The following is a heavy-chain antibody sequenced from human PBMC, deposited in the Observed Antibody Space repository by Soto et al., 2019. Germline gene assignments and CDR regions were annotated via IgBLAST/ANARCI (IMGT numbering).Heavy chain of an antibody. Sequence: ASVKVSCKASGYTFTSYYMHWVRQAPGQGLEWMGIINPSGGSTSYAQKFQGRVTMTRDTSTSTVYMELSSLRSEDTAVYYCARADCSGGSCYVYGMDVWGQGTTVTSP. CDR3: ARADCSGGSCYVYGMDV. CDR1: GYTFTSYY. CDR2: INPSGGST. D-gene: IGHD2-15*01. J-gene: IGHJ6*02. V-gene: IGHV1-46*01.